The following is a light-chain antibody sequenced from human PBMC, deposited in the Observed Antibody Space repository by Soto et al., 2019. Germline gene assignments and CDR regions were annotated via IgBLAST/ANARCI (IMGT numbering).Light chain of an antibody. J-gene: IGLJ2*01. Sequence: QSALTQPASVSGSLGQSITISCAGTSSDIDHYNFVSWYQQHPGKAPKLVIYDVSNRPSGISDRFSGSKSGNTASLTISGLQPEDEADYYCSSYTVTDTKFGGGTKLTVL. CDR1: SSDIDHYNF. V-gene: IGLV2-14*03. CDR3: SSYTVTDTK. CDR2: DVS.